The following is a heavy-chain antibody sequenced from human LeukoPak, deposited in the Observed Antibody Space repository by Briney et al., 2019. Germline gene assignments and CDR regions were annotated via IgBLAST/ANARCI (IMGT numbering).Heavy chain of an antibody. CDR3: ARDEVGYYYYYYMDV. Sequence: GGSLRLSCAASGFTFSNYWMHWVRQAPGKGLVWVLRINSDGSSTSYADSVKGRFTISRDNAKNTLYLQMNSLRAEDTAVYYCARDEVGYYYYYYMDVWGKGTTVTVSS. V-gene: IGHV3-74*01. CDR2: INSDGSST. J-gene: IGHJ6*03. CDR1: GFTFSNYW.